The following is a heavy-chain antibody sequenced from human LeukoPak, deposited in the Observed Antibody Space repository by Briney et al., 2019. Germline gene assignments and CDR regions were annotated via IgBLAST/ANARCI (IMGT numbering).Heavy chain of an antibody. CDR1: GGSFSGYY. CDR2: INHSGST. V-gene: IGHV4-34*01. J-gene: IGHJ4*02. D-gene: IGHD3-16*01. Sequence: PSETLSLTCAVYGGSFSGYYWSWIRQPPGKGLEWIGEINHSGSTSYSPSLKSRVTISVDTSKNQFSLKLSSVTAEDTAVYYCAKDRANWAIDDWGQGTQVTVSS. CDR3: AKDRANWAIDD.